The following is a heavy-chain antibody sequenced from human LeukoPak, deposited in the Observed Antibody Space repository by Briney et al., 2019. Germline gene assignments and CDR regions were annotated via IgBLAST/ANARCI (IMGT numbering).Heavy chain of an antibody. Sequence: PSETLSLTCAVYGGSFSGHYWSWIRQPPGKGLEWIGEINHSGSTNYNPSLESRVTISVDTSKNHFSLKLSSMTAADTAVYYCASGQYYDLWSGYYVDWGQGPLVTVSA. J-gene: IGHJ4*02. CDR3: ASGQYYDLWSGYYVD. CDR2: INHSGST. V-gene: IGHV4-34*01. CDR1: GGSFSGHY. D-gene: IGHD3-3*01.